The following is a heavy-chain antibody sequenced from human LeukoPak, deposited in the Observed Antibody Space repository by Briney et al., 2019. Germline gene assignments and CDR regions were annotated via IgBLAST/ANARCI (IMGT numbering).Heavy chain of an antibody. J-gene: IGHJ4*02. V-gene: IGHV3-23*01. CDR3: AKGFLRDTMVRGVALWY. CDR1: GSTFSSYA. D-gene: IGHD3-10*01. CDR2: ISGSGGST. Sequence: PGGSLRLSCAASGSTFSSYAMSWVRQAPGKGLEWVSAISGSGGSTYHADSVKGRFTISRDNSKNTLYLQMNSLRAEDTAVYYCAKGFLRDTMVRGVALWYWGQGTLVTVSS.